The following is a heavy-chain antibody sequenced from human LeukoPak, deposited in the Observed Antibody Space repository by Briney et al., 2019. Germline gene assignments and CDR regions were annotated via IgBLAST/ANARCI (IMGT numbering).Heavy chain of an antibody. CDR3: AKVHCISTNCNHIWTYFDY. J-gene: IGHJ4*02. D-gene: IGHD2-2*01. CDR1: GYTFTSHG. V-gene: IGHV1-18*01. Sequence: ASAKVSCKAAGYTFTSHGFIWLRQAPGQGLEWMGWITVNNGYTKYAQELQGRVTMTTDTSTSTAYMELRSLRSDDTAVYYCAKVHCISTNCNHIWTYFDYWGQGTLVTVSS. CDR2: ITVNNGYT.